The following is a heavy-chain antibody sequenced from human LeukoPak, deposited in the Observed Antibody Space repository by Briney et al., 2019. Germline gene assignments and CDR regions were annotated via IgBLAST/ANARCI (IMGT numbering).Heavy chain of an antibody. CDR1: GGSISSGDYY. CDR2: IYYSGST. CDR3: ARDVGSSGWYGGFTVA. J-gene: IGHJ5*02. D-gene: IGHD6-19*01. V-gene: IGHV4-30-4*08. Sequence: PSETLSLTCTVSGGSISSGDYYWSWIRQPPGKGLEWIGYIYYSGSTYYNPSLKSRVTISVDTSKNQFSLKLSSVTAADTAAYYCARDVGSSGWYGGFTVAWGQGTLVTVSS.